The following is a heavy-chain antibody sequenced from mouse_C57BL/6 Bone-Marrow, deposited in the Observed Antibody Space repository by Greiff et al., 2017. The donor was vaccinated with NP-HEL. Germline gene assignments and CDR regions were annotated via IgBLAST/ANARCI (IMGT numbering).Heavy chain of an antibody. CDR2: ISNLAYSI. V-gene: IGHV5-15*01. Sequence: EVQLQESGGGLVQPGGSLKLSCAASGFTFSDYGMAWVRQAPRKGPEWVAFISNLAYSIYYADTVTGRFTISRENAKNTLYLEMSSLRSEDTAMYYCARYYYGLFDYWGQGTTLTVSS. J-gene: IGHJ2*01. CDR1: GFTFSDYG. CDR3: ARYYYGLFDY. D-gene: IGHD1-1*01.